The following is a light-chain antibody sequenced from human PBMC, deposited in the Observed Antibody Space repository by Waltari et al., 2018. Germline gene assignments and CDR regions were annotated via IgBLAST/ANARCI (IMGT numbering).Light chain of an antibody. CDR3: ETWHSNTQV. CDR1: SGHSSYI. CDR2: LEGSGSY. Sequence: QPVLTQSSSASASLGSSVKLTCTLSSGHSSYIIAWHQQQPGKAPRYLMKLEGSGSYSKGSGVPDRFSGSSSVADRYLIISKIQSEDEADYYCETWHSNTQVFGGGTKLTVL. V-gene: IGLV4-60*03. J-gene: IGLJ2*01.